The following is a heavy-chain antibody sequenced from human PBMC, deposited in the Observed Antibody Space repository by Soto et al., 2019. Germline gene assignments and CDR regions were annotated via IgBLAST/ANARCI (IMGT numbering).Heavy chain of an antibody. CDR2: IYSGGST. D-gene: IGHD3-10*01. CDR3: ARRYPPGSYSYYYYYGMDV. CDR1: GFTVSSNY. J-gene: IGHJ6*02. V-gene: IGHV3-66*01. Sequence: GGSLRLSCAASGFTVSSNYMSWVRQAPGKGLEWVSVIYSGGSTYYADSVKGRFTISRDNSKNTLFLQMNSLRAEDTAVYYCARRYPPGSYSYYYYYGMDVWGQGTTVTVSS.